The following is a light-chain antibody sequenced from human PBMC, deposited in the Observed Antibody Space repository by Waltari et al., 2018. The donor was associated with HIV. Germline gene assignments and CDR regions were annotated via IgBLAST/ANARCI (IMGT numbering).Light chain of an antibody. CDR3: LQYQNPSKM. V-gene: IGKV1-5*03. J-gene: IGKJ1*01. CDR2: KAS. Sequence: DIQMTQSPSTLSASVGDRVTITCRASHNVYTWLAWYQQKPGEVPKLLMYKASTLASGVPSRFSGSGAGTEFTLTISSLQPDDCATYYCLQYQNPSKMFGQGTKVHI. CDR1: HNVYTW.